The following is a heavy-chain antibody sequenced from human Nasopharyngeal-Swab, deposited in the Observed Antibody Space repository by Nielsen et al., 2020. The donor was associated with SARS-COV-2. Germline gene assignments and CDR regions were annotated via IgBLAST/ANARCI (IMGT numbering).Heavy chain of an antibody. CDR2: INPSAGST. Sequence: ASVKVSCKASGYTFTRYYMHWVRQAPGQGLEWTGLINPSAGSTTYAQQFQGKVTMTRDTSTSAVYMELSSLRSEDTAVYYCARGKRGFSYGSDAFDIWGQGTMVTVSS. V-gene: IGHV1-46*01. J-gene: IGHJ3*02. CDR3: ARGKRGFSYGSDAFDI. CDR1: GYTFTRYY. D-gene: IGHD5-18*01.